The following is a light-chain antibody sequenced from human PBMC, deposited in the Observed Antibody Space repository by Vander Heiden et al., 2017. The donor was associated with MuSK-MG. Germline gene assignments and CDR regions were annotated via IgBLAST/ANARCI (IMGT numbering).Light chain of an antibody. Sequence: IVKTQSPDSLAVSLDEGGTINRKSRQSILCSSNNKNYLDWDQRKQGKPPKLLTTWASTRESGVSERSSGRGPGTDCTRTSSRLQAEDGAGYYRQQDDLNLITFGQGTKLEIK. CDR1: QSILCSSNNKNY. V-gene: IGKV4-1*01. J-gene: IGKJ5*01. CDR2: WAS. CDR3: QQDDLNLIT.